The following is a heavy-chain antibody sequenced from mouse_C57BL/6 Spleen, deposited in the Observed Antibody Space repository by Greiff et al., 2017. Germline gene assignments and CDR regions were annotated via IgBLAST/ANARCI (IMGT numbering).Heavy chain of an antibody. D-gene: IGHD1-1*01. V-gene: IGHV5-9*01. CDR2: ISGGGGNT. CDR3: ARYYYGSSYENYYAMDY. CDR1: GFTFSSYT. Sequence: EVQRVESGGGLVKPGGSLKLSCAASGFTFSSYTMSWVRQTPEKRLEWVATISGGGGNTYYPDSVQGRFTISRDNAKNTLYLQMSSLRSEDTALYYCARYYYGSSYENYYAMDYWGQGTSVTVSS. J-gene: IGHJ4*01.